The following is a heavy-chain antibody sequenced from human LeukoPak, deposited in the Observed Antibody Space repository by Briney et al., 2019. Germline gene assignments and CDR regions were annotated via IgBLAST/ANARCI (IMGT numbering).Heavy chain of an antibody. J-gene: IGHJ5*02. D-gene: IGHD6-13*01. Sequence: SETLSLTCTVSGGSLSSDNYYWTWIRQPAGKGLEWIGRIYASGSANYNPSLKSRVTISVDTSKNQFSLRLNSVTAADTAMYYCARDVGSSWFSIWFDPWGQGTLVTVSS. V-gene: IGHV4-61*02. CDR2: IYASGSA. CDR1: GGSLSSDNYY. CDR3: ARDVGSSWFSIWFDP.